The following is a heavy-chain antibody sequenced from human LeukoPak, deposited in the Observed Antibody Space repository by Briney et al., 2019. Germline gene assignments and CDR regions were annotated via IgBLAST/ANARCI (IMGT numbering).Heavy chain of an antibody. V-gene: IGHV3-20*04. CDR2: INWNGGST. CDR3: ARGPLSGYYYYYMDV. Sequence: GGSLRLSCAASGFTFDDYGMSWVRQAPGKGLEWVSGINWNGGSTGYADSVKGRFTISRDNAKNSLYLQMNSLRAEHTALYYCARGPLSGYYYYYMDVWGEGTTVTVSS. J-gene: IGHJ6*03. CDR1: GFTFDDYG.